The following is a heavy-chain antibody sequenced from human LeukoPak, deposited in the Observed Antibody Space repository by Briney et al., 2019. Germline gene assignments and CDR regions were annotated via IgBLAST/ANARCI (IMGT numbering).Heavy chain of an antibody. CDR1: GFTFYDYG. Sequence: GGSLRLSCAASGFTFYDYGMSWVRQAPGKGLEWVSGINWNGDSTGYADSVKGRFTSSRDNAKNSLFLQMNSLRAEDTALYHCARVEASAELLLWFGEPYYYYMDVWGKGTTVTISS. J-gene: IGHJ6*03. V-gene: IGHV3-20*01. D-gene: IGHD3-10*01. CDR3: ARVEASAELLLWFGEPYYYYMDV. CDR2: INWNGDST.